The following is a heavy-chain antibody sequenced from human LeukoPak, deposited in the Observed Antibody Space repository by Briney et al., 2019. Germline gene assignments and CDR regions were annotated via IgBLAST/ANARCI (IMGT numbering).Heavy chain of an antibody. D-gene: IGHD3-10*01. Sequence: GGSLRLSCLGSGFNFRYFWMSWVRQAPGKGLEWVANINHDGRETYYADSVKGRFIISRDNAKDSLYLQMNSLRAEDAAVYYCAKEEYYGSGSYDDYWGQGTLVTVSS. CDR1: GFNFRYFW. V-gene: IGHV3-7*01. CDR3: AKEEYYGSGSYDDY. J-gene: IGHJ4*02. CDR2: INHDGRET.